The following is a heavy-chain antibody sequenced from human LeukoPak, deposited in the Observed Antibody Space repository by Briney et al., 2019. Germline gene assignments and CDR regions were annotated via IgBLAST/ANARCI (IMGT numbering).Heavy chain of an antibody. CDR1: GFTFSSYG. V-gene: IGHV3-30*18. Sequence: PGRSLRLSCAASGFTFSSYGMHWVRQAPGKGLEWVAVISYDGSSKYYADSVKGRFTISRDNSKNTLYLQMNSLRAEDTAVYYCAKGDLEMATITIGLLWGQGTLVTVSS. CDR2: ISYDGSSK. J-gene: IGHJ4*02. D-gene: IGHD5-24*01. CDR3: AKGDLEMATITIGLL.